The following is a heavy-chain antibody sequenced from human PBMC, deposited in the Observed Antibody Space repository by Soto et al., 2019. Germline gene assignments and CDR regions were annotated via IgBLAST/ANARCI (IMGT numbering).Heavy chain of an antibody. D-gene: IGHD5-18*01. Sequence: PGGSLRLSCAASGFTFNTYAMHWVRPAPGKGLEWVAVISYNGGDKYSADSVKGRFTISRDNSKDTLYLQMNSLRTEDTAVYYCARDKGNTADYYFDHWGQGTLVTVSS. CDR1: GFTFNTYA. CDR3: ARDKGNTADYYFDH. CDR2: ISYNGGDK. J-gene: IGHJ4*02. V-gene: IGHV3-30-3*01.